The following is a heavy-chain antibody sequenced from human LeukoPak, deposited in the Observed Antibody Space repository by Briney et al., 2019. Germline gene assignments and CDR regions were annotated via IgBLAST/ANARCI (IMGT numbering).Heavy chain of an antibody. Sequence: GGSLRLSCAASGFTVSNYYMSWVRQAPGKGLEWVSVIYSGGSTYYADSAKGRFTISRDKSKNTLYLQMNSLRAEDTAVYYCARVSKTYSYGYLNDYWGQGTLVTVSS. CDR3: ARVSKTYSYGYLNDY. V-gene: IGHV3-53*01. D-gene: IGHD5-18*01. CDR2: IYSGGST. CDR1: GFTVSNYY. J-gene: IGHJ4*02.